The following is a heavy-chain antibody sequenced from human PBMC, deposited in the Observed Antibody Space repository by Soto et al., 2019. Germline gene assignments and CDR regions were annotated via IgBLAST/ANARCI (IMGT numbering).Heavy chain of an antibody. CDR1: GGSISSYY. J-gene: IGHJ6*03. CDR3: ARRGFGLFYYGTSGSPDFYYYNMDV. D-gene: IGHD3-22*01. CDR2: IFYTGIT. Sequence: SSETLSLTCTVSGGSISSYYWSWIRQTPGKGLEWFGHIFYTGITKYNSSLRSRVTISLDTSKTQFSLTLKSVTAADTAVYYCARRGFGLFYYGTSGSPDFYYYNMDVWGQGTTVT. V-gene: IGHV4-59*08.